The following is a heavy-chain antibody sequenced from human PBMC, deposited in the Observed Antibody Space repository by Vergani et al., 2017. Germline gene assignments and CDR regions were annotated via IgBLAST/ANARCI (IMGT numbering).Heavy chain of an antibody. J-gene: IGHJ5*02. CDR3: ARAFFDPQTGVVWFDP. V-gene: IGHV3-7*01. CDR2: IKQDGSEN. CDR1: GFTFSSYW. D-gene: IGHD3/OR15-3a*01. Sequence: EVQLVESGGGLVQPGGSLRLSCAASGFTFSSYWMSWVRQAPGKGLEWVANIKQDGSENYYVDSVKGRFTISRDNAKNSLYLQMNSLRAEDTAVYYCARAFFDPQTGVVWFDPWGQGTLVTVSS.